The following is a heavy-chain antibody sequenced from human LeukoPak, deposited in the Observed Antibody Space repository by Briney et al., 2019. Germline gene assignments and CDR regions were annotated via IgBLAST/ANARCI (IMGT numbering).Heavy chain of an antibody. Sequence: ASVKVSCKASGGTFSSYAISWARQAPGQGLEWMGGIIPIFGTANYAQKFQGRVTITADESTSTAYMELSSLRSEDTAVYYCAIEDPGIAVAGRDPYYYYGMDVWGQGTTVTVSS. D-gene: IGHD6-19*01. J-gene: IGHJ6*02. CDR3: AIEDPGIAVAGRDPYYYYGMDV. V-gene: IGHV1-69*13. CDR2: IIPIFGTA. CDR1: GGTFSSYA.